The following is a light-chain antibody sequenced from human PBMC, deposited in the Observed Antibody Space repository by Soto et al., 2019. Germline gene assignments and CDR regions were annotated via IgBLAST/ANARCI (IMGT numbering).Light chain of an antibody. CDR2: DVS. Sequence: QSVLAQPASVSGSPGQSITISCSGTSSDVGAYNYVSWFQQHPGKAPTLMIYDVSNRPSGVSNRFSGSKSGNTASLTISGLQAEDEADYYCSSYTRSTTLVFGGGTKLTVL. V-gene: IGLV2-14*01. J-gene: IGLJ2*01. CDR1: SSDVGAYNY. CDR3: SSYTRSTTLV.